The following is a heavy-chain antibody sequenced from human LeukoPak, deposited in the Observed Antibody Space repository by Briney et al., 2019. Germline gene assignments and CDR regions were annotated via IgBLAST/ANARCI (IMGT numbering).Heavy chain of an antibody. J-gene: IGHJ5*02. CDR2: IYDNEGT. V-gene: IGHV4-59*01. D-gene: IGHD2/OR15-2a*01. CDR3: ARDNMSHWFDP. Sequence: SETLSLTCTVSGGSISRYYWSWIRQPPGKGLEWIGYIYDNEGTYYNPSLKSRVTISVDTSKNQFSLKLTSVTAADTAVYYCARDNMSHWFDPWGQGTLVTVSS. CDR1: GGSISRYY.